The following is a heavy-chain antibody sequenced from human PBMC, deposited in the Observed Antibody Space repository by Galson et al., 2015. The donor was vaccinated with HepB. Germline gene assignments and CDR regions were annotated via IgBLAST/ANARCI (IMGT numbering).Heavy chain of an antibody. CDR3: AKHLMVRGVIISYFDY. V-gene: IGHV3-23*01. D-gene: IGHD3-10*01. Sequence: SLRLSCAASGFTFSSYAMSWVRQAPGKGLEWVSAISGSGGSTYYADSVKGRFTISRDNSKNTLYLQMNSLRAEDTAVYYCAKHLMVRGVIISYFDYWGQGTLVTVSS. CDR1: GFTFSSYA. CDR2: ISGSGGST. J-gene: IGHJ4*02.